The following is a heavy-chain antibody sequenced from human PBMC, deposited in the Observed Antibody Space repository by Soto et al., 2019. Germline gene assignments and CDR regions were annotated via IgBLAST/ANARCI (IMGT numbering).Heavy chain of an antibody. CDR2: INPNSGGT. J-gene: IGHJ3*02. Sequence: ASVKFSCKASGYTFTGYYMHWVRQAPGQGLEWMGWINPNSGGTNYAQKFQGRVTMTRDTSISTAYMELSRLRSDDTAVYYCARDHLSGDNAFDIWGQGTMVTVSS. D-gene: IGHD4-17*01. CDR3: ARDHLSGDNAFDI. CDR1: GYTFTGYY. V-gene: IGHV1-2*02.